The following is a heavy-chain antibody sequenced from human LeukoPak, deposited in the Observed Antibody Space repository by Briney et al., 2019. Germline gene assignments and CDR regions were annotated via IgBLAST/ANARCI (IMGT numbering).Heavy chain of an antibody. D-gene: IGHD3-10*01. Sequence: SETLSLTCTVSGGSMSSRYWSWIRQPPGKELEWIGYIYYSGSTNYNPSLKSRVTISVDTSKNQFSLKLSSVTAADTAVYYCARHEPPYYYGVSGWFDPWGQGTLVTVSS. CDR1: GGSMSSRY. J-gene: IGHJ5*02. CDR2: IYYSGST. V-gene: IGHV4-59*08. CDR3: ARHEPPYYYGVSGWFDP.